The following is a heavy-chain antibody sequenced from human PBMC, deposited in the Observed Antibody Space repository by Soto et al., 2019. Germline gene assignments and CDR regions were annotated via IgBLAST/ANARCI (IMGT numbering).Heavy chain of an antibody. CDR2: VNWNGGST. Sequence: GGSLRLSCAASGFTFDDYGMIWARQAPGKGLEWVSGVNWNGGSTGYADSVKGRFTISRDNAKNSLYLQMNSLRAGDTAVYYCAKVRTPEPYYYYYGMDVWGQGTTVTVSS. V-gene: IGHV3-20*04. J-gene: IGHJ6*02. CDR3: AKVRTPEPYYYYYGMDV. CDR1: GFTFDDYG. D-gene: IGHD1-26*01.